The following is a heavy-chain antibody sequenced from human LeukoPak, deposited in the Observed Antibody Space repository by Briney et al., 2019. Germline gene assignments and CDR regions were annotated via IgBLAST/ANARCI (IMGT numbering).Heavy chain of an antibody. D-gene: IGHD1-26*01. Sequence: ASVKVSFKASGGTFSSYAISWVRQAPGQGLEWMGRIIPILGIANYAQKFQGRVTVTADKSTSTAYMELSSLRSEDTAVYYCARGATLYYFDYWGQGTLVTVSS. CDR2: IIPILGIA. CDR3: ARGATLYYFDY. CDR1: GGTFSSYA. J-gene: IGHJ4*02. V-gene: IGHV1-69*04.